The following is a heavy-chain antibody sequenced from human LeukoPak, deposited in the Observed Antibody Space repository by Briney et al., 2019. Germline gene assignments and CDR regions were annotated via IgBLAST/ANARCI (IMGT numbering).Heavy chain of an antibody. D-gene: IGHD3-10*01. CDR1: GYSISSGYY. J-gene: IGHJ5*02. CDR3: ARLVLLWFGESPPLFDP. CDR2: IYHSGST. V-gene: IGHV4-38-2*02. Sequence: PSETLSLTCTVSGYSISSGYYWGWIRQPPGKGLEWIGNIYHSGSTCYNPSLKSRVTISVDTSKNQFSLKLSSVTAADTAVYYCARLVLLWFGESPPLFDPWGQGTLVTVSS.